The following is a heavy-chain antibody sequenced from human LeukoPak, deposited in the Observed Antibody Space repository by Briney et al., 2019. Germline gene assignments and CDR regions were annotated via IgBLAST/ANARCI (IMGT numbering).Heavy chain of an antibody. CDR2: INPNSGGT. D-gene: IGHD2-21*01. V-gene: IGHV1-2*06. CDR3: ARASVAHENWFDP. CDR1: GYTFTGYY. J-gene: IGHJ5*02. Sequence: GASVKVSCKASGYTFTGYYMHWMRQAPGQGLEWMGRINPNSGGTNYAQKFQDRVTMTRDTSISTAYMELSRLRSDDTAVYYCARASVAHENWFDPWGQGTLVTVSS.